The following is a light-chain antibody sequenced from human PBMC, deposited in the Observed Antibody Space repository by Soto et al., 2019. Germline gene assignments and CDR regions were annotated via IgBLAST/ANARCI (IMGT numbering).Light chain of an antibody. V-gene: IGKV3-11*01. CDR2: DAS. CDR3: REYDNWPLWT. J-gene: IGKJ1*01. CDR1: QGVSNF. Sequence: EVVLTQSPATLSLSPGERATLSCRASQGVSNFLAWYQQKPGQAPRLLIYDASNRATGVPARFSGSGSGTEFTLTINSLQSEDFALYYCREYDNWPLWTFGQGTKVDTK.